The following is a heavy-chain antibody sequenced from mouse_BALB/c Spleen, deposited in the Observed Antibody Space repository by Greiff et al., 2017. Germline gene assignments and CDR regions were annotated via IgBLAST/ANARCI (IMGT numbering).Heavy chain of an antibody. CDR2: IDPENGDT. D-gene: IGHD1-1*01. CDR1: GFNINDYY. CDR3: NAWLINAMDY. V-gene: IGHV14-4*02. Sequence: VQLQQSGAELVRSGASVKLSCTASGFNINDYYMHWVKQRPEQGLEWIGWIDPENGDTEYAPKFQGKATMTADTSSNTAYLQLSSLTSEDTAVYYCNAWLINAMDYWGQGTSVTVSS. J-gene: IGHJ4*01.